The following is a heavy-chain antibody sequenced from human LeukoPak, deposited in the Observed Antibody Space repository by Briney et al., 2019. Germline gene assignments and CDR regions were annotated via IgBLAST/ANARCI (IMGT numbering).Heavy chain of an antibody. CDR3: ARHLSGWMIVVVMIDY. CDR2: IYYSGST. CDR1: GGSISSSSYY. D-gene: IGHD3-22*01. J-gene: IGHJ4*02. V-gene: IGHV4-39*01. Sequence: PSETPSLICSVSGGSISSSSYYWGWIRQPPGKGLEWIGSIYYSGSTYYNPSLKSRVTISVDTSKNQFSLKLSSVTAADTAVYYCARHLSGWMIVVVMIDYWGQGTLVTVSS.